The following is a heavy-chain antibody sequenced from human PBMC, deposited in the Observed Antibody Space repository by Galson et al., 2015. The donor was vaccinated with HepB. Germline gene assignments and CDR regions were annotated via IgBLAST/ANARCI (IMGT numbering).Heavy chain of an antibody. CDR1: GYSFTSYW. J-gene: IGHJ6*02. CDR2: IYPGDSDT. D-gene: IGHD6-19*01. CDR3: ARIVESGWYGGYYYGMDV. Sequence: QSGAEVTKPGESLKISCKGSGYSFTSYWIGWVRQMPGKGLEWMGIIYPGDSDTRYSPSFQGQVTISADKSISTAYLQWSSLKASDTAMYYCARIVESGWYGGYYYGMDVWGQGTTVTVSS. V-gene: IGHV5-51*01.